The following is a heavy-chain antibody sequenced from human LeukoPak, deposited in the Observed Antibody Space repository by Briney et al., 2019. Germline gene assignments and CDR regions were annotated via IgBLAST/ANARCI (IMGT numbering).Heavy chain of an antibody. D-gene: IGHD4-23*01. CDR3: ARRYGGLGWYFDL. CDR2: IYYSGST. Sequence: PSETLSLTCTVSGGSISSSSYYWGWIRQPPGKGLEWIGSIYYSGSTYYNPSLKSRVTISVDTSKNQFSLKLSSVTAADTAVYYCARRYGGLGWYFDLWGRGTLVTVSS. V-gene: IGHV4-39*01. J-gene: IGHJ2*01. CDR1: GGSISSSSYY.